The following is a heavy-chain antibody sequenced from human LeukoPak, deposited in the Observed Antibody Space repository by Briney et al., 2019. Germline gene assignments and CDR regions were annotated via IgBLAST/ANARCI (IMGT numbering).Heavy chain of an antibody. V-gene: IGHV4-59*01. Sequence: SETLSLTCAVSSGPISRYYWSWLRHPPGKGLEGIGYIYYSGSTNYNTPLKSRVTISVDTSKNQFSRKLSSVTAADTAVYYCARVYAAFEIWGQGTMVTVSS. CDR2: IYYSGST. CDR3: ARVYAAFEI. D-gene: IGHD2-8*01. CDR1: SGPISRYY. J-gene: IGHJ3*02.